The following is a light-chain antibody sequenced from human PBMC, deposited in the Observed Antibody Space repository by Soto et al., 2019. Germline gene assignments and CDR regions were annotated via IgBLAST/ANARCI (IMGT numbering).Light chain of an antibody. CDR1: SSDVGGYNY. V-gene: IGLV2-14*01. CDR2: DVN. Sequence: QSALTQPASVSGSPGQSITISCTGTSSDVGGYNYVSWYQQHPGKAPKLMIYDVNFRPSGVASRFSGSKSGNSASLTISGLQADDEADYYCSSYTSSSTLVFGTGTKVTVL. J-gene: IGLJ1*01. CDR3: SSYTSSSTLV.